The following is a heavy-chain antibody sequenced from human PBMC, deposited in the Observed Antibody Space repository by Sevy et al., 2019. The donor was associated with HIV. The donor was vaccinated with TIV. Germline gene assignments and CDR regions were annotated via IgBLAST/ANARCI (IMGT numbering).Heavy chain of an antibody. D-gene: IGHD5-12*01. J-gene: IGHJ6*02. Sequence: GGSLRLSCAASGFSFNTFSMNWVRQRPEKGLEWVSSISSSSNYIFYADSVKGRFTISRDNAKDSLYLQMNSLGAEDMTVYYCVGDQKGQYSAYDGAGYYGIDVWGPGTTVTVSS. CDR3: VGDQKGQYSAYDGAGYYGIDV. V-gene: IGHV3-21*01. CDR1: GFSFNTFS. CDR2: ISSSSNYI.